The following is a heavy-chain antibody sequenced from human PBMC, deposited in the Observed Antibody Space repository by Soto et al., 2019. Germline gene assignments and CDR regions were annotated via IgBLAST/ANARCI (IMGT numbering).Heavy chain of an antibody. CDR3: AREEFEAGRGHFGY. D-gene: IGHD6-13*01. Sequence: QVQVVESGGGVVQPGGSLRLSCAASGFTFSTSAMHWVRQAPRKGLEWMAMISKGGNKKYYADSVKGRFTISSDISESTLYLQMNSLRTEDTAVYYCAREEFEAGRGHFGYWGQGTLVSVSS. V-gene: IGHV3-30-3*01. CDR1: GFTFSTSA. J-gene: IGHJ4*02. CDR2: ISKGGNKK.